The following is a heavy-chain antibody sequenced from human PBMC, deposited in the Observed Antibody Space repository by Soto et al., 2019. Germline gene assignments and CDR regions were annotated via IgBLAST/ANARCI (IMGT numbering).Heavy chain of an antibody. V-gene: IGHV1-69*08. CDR2: IIPILGIA. Sequence: QVQLVQSGAEVKKPESSVKVSCKASGGTFSSYTISWVRQAPGQGLKWMGRIIPILGIANYAQKFQGRVTITADKSTSTAYMELSSLRSEDTAVYYCARDKGDIVVVVAATVNAFDIWGQGTMVTVSS. CDR1: GGTFSSYT. J-gene: IGHJ3*02. CDR3: ARDKGDIVVVVAATVNAFDI. D-gene: IGHD2-15*01.